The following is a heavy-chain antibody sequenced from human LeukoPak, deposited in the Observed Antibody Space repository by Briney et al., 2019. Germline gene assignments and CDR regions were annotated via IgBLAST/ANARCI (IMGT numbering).Heavy chain of an antibody. CDR3: ARGPQWRGDYYYMDV. V-gene: IGHV1-8*01. J-gene: IGHJ6*03. Sequence: RASVKVSCKASGYSFTNFDINWVRQATGQGLEWMGWMNPNSGNKGYAQKFQGRVTMTMNTSITTAYMELSSLRSEDTAVYYCARGPQWRGDYYYMDVWGRGTTVTVSS. CDR1: GYSFTNFD. D-gene: IGHD6-19*01. CDR2: MNPNSGNK.